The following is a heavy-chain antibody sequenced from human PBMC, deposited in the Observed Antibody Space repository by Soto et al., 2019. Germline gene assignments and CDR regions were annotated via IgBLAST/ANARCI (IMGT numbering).Heavy chain of an antibody. CDR2: IYYSGST. Sequence: SETLSLTCTVSGGSISSYYWSWIRQPPGKGLEWIGYIYYSGSTNYNPSLKSRVTISVDTSKNQFSLKLSSVTAADTAVYYCARHLGYFTNGVCYEGWFDPWAQGTPVTVSS. D-gene: IGHD2-8*01. CDR1: GGSISSYY. J-gene: IGHJ5*02. CDR3: ARHLGYFTNGVCYEGWFDP. V-gene: IGHV4-59*08.